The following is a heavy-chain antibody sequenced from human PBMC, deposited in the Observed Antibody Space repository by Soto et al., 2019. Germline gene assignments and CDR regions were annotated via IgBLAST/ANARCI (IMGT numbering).Heavy chain of an antibody. D-gene: IGHD3-10*01. CDR1: GFTFNSFG. CDR2: ISYDGTSQ. V-gene: IGHV3-30*18. CDR3: AKETLAGSDFYYYMDV. Sequence: ESGGGVVQPGGSLRLSCVGSGFTFNSFGMHWVRQAPGKGLEWVAGISYDGTSQNYADSVKGRFSISRDNSGNTLYLQMNSLGAEDTAVYHCAKETLAGSDFYYYMDVWGKGTAVTVSS. J-gene: IGHJ6*03.